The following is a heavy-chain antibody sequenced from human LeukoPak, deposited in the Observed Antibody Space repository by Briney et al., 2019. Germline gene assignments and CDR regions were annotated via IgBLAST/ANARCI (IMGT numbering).Heavy chain of an antibody. CDR3: ATGGDYDILTGSLYYYMDV. CDR1: GFTFSSYD. D-gene: IGHD3-9*01. V-gene: IGHV3-21*01. Sequence: GGSLRLSCAASGFTFSSYDMTWVRQAPGRGLEWVSSISSSSSYIYYADSVKGRFTISRDNAKNSLYLQMNSLRAEDTAVYYCATGGDYDILTGSLYYYMDVWGKGTTVTVSS. CDR2: ISSSSSYI. J-gene: IGHJ6*03.